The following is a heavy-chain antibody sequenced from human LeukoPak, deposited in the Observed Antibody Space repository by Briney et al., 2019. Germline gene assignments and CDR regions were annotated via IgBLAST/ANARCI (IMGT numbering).Heavy chain of an antibody. D-gene: IGHD6-13*01. J-gene: IGHJ4*02. CDR2: ISSSSSYI. V-gene: IGHV3-21*01. CDR3: ARGGEGSSSWYFDY. Sequence: PGGSLRLSCAASGFTFSSYSMNWVRQAPGKGLEWVSSISSSSSYIYYADSVKGRFTISRDNAKNTLYLQMNSLRAEDTAVYYCARGGEGSSSWYFDYWGQGTLVTVSS. CDR1: GFTFSSYS.